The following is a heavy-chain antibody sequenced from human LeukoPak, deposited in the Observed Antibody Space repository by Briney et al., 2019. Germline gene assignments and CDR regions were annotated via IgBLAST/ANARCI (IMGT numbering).Heavy chain of an antibody. CDR3: ARGGWYYGSGSYSPGLDYFDY. CDR1: GYTFTDSY. V-gene: IGHV1-2*02. Sequence: ASVKVSCKASGYTFTDSYMHWVRQAPGQGLEWMGWINPNSGGTNYAQKFQGRVTMTRDTSISTAYMELSRLRSDDTAVYYCARGGWYYGSGSYSPGLDYFDYWGQGTLVTVSS. CDR2: INPNSGGT. D-gene: IGHD3-10*01. J-gene: IGHJ4*02.